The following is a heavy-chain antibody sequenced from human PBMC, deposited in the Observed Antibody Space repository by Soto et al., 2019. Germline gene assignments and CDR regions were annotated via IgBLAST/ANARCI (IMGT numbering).Heavy chain of an antibody. V-gene: IGHV1-18*04. CDR2: ISPYNGYT. CDR3: ARRYFIQAVAEPEYYFDY. CDR1: GYTFTSYG. D-gene: IGHD3-9*01. J-gene: IGHJ4*02. Sequence: ASLKVSCKAPGYTFTSYGISWARQAPGKGLEWMGWISPYNGYTNFAQKFQGRVTMTTDTSSSTAYMELRSLRYDDTAVYFCARRYFIQAVAEPEYYFDYWGQGTLVTVSS.